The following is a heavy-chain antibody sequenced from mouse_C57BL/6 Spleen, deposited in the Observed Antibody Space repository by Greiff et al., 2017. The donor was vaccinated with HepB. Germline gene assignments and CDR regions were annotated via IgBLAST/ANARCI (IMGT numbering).Heavy chain of an antibody. CDR3: ARERSSGYLFAY. CDR2: ISDGGSYT. V-gene: IGHV5-4*01. Sequence: EVKLMEPGGGLVKPGGSLKLSCAASGFTFSSYAMSWVRQTPEKRLEWVATISDGGSYTYYPDNVKGRFTISRDNAKNNLYLQMSHLKSEDTAMYYCARERSSGYLFAYWGQGTLVTVSA. J-gene: IGHJ3*01. CDR1: GFTFSSYA. D-gene: IGHD3-2*02.